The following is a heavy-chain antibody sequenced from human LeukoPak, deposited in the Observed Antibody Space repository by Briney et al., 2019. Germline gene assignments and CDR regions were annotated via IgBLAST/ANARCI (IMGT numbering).Heavy chain of an antibody. Sequence: APVKVSCKASGYTFTGYYMHWVRQAPGQGLEWMGWINPNSGGTNYAQKFQGRVTITRDTSISTAYMEMSRLRSDDTAVYYCARARTRSTPHPQDAFDIWGQGTMVTVSS. CDR2: INPNSGGT. CDR3: ARARTRSTPHPQDAFDI. D-gene: IGHD1-1*01. J-gene: IGHJ3*02. V-gene: IGHV1-2*02. CDR1: GYTFTGYY.